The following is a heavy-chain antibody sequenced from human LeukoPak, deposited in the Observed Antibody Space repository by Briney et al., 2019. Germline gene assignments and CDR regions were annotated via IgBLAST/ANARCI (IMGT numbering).Heavy chain of an antibody. V-gene: IGHV4-39*07. D-gene: IGHD5-24*01. CDR3: ARVATTYYYYYMDV. J-gene: IGHJ6*03. CDR1: GGSISSSSYY. CDR2: IYYSGST. Sequence: SETLSLTCTVSGGSISSSSYYWGWIRQPPGKGLEWIGSIYYSGSTYYNPSLKSRVTISVDTSKNQFSLKLSSVTAADTAVYYCARVATTYYYYYMDVWGKGTTVTISS.